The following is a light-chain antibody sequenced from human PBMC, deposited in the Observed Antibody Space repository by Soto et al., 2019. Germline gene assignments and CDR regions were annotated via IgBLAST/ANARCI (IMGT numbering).Light chain of an antibody. Sequence: ENVLRQSPATVSLSPGERDTLSCGASQSVSTYLAWYQQKPGQAPRLLIYDASNRATGIPARFSGSGSGTDFTLTIGSLEPEDFAVYYCQQHSNWYTFGQGTKLEIK. CDR3: QQHSNWYT. CDR1: QSVSTY. CDR2: DAS. V-gene: IGKV3-11*01. J-gene: IGKJ2*01.